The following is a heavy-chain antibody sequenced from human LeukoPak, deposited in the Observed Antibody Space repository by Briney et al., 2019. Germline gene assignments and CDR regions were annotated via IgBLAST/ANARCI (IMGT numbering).Heavy chain of an antibody. V-gene: IGHV3-7*01. D-gene: IGHD1-7*01. CDR2: IKQDGSEK. CDR3: VDGTTPDY. J-gene: IGHJ4*02. CDR1: GFSFSTYW. Sequence: GGSLTLSCVASGFSFSTYWMSWVRQTLGRGLEWVASIKQDGSEKYYVDSVEGRFTISRDNAKNSLYLQMTSLRSEDTAVYYCVDGTTPDYWGQGTLVTVSS.